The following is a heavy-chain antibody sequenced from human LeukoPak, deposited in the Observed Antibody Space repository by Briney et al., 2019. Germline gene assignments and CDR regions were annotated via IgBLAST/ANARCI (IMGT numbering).Heavy chain of an antibody. J-gene: IGHJ3*02. D-gene: IGHD3-9*01. CDR1: GFAFSAYA. CDR2: VSISGGST. V-gene: IGHV3-23*01. CDR3: ARVDYDILTGYYIYAFDI. Sequence: PGGSLRLSCAPSGFAFSAYAVTWVPQAPGKGLEWVSAVSISGGSTYDKDSVKGRFTISRDNSKNMLYLQMNSLRAEDTAVYYCARVDYDILTGYYIYAFDIWGQGTMVTVSS.